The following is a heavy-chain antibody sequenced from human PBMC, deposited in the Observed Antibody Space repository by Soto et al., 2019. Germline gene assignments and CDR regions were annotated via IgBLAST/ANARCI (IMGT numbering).Heavy chain of an antibody. V-gene: IGHV4-34*01. D-gene: IGHD2-21*02. CDR2: INHSGST. CDR3: ARREDCGGDCYPGSGSPFGC. Sequence: QVQLQQWGAGLLKPSETLSLTCAVYGGSFSGYYWCWIRQPPGKGLERLGEINHSGSTNYNPCLKIRVSISVDTSKNQFALKLSSVTAADTAVYYCARREDCGGDCYPGSGSPFGCWGQGTLVTVSS. J-gene: IGHJ4*02. CDR1: GGSFSGYY.